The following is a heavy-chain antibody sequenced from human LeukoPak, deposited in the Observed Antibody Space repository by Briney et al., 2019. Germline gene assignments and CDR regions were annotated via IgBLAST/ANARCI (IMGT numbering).Heavy chain of an antibody. CDR3: ARDRGIQLWSPGYMDV. Sequence: GGSLRLSCAASGFTFSNYAMHWVRQAPGKGLEWVAIISYDGSNKYYADSVKGRFTISRDNSKNTLYLQMNSLRAEDTAVYYCARDRGIQLWSPGYMDVWGKGTTVTVSS. CDR2: ISYDGSNK. J-gene: IGHJ6*03. V-gene: IGHV3-30-3*01. D-gene: IGHD5-18*01. CDR1: GFTFSNYA.